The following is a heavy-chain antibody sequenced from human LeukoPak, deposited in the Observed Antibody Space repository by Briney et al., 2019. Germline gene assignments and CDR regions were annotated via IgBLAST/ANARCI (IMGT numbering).Heavy chain of an antibody. J-gene: IGHJ5*02. D-gene: IGHD3-10*01. CDR3: ARDRYSTLGDMVRGAFDP. Sequence: GGSLRLSCAASGFTFSSYEMNWVRQAPGKGLEGVSYISSSGSTIYYADSVKGRFTISRDNAKNSLYLKMNSLRAEDTAVYYCARDRYSTLGDMVRGAFDPWAREPWSPSPQ. CDR2: ISSSGSTI. V-gene: IGHV3-48*03. CDR1: GFTFSSYE.